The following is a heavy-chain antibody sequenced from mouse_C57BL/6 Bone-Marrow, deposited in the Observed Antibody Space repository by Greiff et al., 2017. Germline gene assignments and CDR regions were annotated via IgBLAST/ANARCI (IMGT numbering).Heavy chain of an antibody. CDR2: IDPSDSYT. V-gene: IGHV1-50*01. CDR3: AVSLAYYGSSWFAY. D-gene: IGHD2-10*01. J-gene: IGHJ3*01. Sequence: QVQLQQPGAELVKPGASVKLSCKASGYTFTSYWMQWVNQRPGQGLEWIGEIDPSDSYTNYNQKFKGKATLTVDTSSSTAYMQLSSLTSEDSAVYYCAVSLAYYGSSWFAYWDQGTLATVSA. CDR1: GYTFTSYW.